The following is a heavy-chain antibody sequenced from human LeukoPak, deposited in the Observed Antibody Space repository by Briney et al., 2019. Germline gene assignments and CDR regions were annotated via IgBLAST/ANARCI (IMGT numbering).Heavy chain of an antibody. CDR3: AKGKRGTYYDILTGYLSWDY. D-gene: IGHD3-9*01. V-gene: IGHV1-69*01. CDR2: IIPIFGTA. CDR1: GGTFSSYA. J-gene: IGHJ4*02. Sequence: SVKVSCKASGGTFSSYAISWVRQAPGQGLEWMGGIIPIFGTANYAQKFQGRVTITADESTGTAYMELSSLRSEDTAVYYCAKGKRGTYYDILTGYLSWDYWGQGTLVTVSS.